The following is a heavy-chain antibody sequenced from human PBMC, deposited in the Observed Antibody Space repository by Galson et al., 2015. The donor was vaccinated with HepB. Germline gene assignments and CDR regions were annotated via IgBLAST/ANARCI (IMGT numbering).Heavy chain of an antibody. J-gene: IGHJ4*02. CDR1: GFAFSSYA. D-gene: IGHD3-3*01. Sequence: SLRLSCAASGFAFSSYAMSWVRLAPGKGLEYVLSISGNGGGKDSGDPVKGRFTISRDNSNNTLYLQMNSLRAEDTAVYYCAKGPYYDFRGQMAYFDNWGRGTLVTVSA. V-gene: IGHV3-23*01. CDR2: ISGNGGGK. CDR3: AKGPYYDFRGQMAYFDN.